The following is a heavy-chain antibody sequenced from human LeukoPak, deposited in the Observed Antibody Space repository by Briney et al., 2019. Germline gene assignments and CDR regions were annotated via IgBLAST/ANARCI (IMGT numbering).Heavy chain of an antibody. CDR1: GFTLSRYE. V-gene: IGHV3-48*03. Sequence: PGGSLRLSCAASGFTLSRYEMNWVRQAPGKGLEWVSYIISSVRTIYYTDSVKGGFTISTDNAKNTLYLQMNSLRAADTPVYYCARIYDTLTGYYNVNDYWGQGTLVTVSS. CDR3: ARIYDTLTGYYNVNDY. D-gene: IGHD3-9*01. CDR2: IISSVRTI. J-gene: IGHJ4*02.